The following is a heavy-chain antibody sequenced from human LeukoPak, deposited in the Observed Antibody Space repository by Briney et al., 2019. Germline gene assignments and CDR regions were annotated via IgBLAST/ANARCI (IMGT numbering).Heavy chain of an antibody. V-gene: IGHV4-39*07. Sequence: SETLSLTCTVSGGSISSSSYYWGWIRQPPGKGLEWIGSIYYSGSTYYNPSLKGRVTISVDTSKNQFSLKLSSVTAADTAVYYCARADDFWSGTGDYWGQGTLVTVSS. CDR2: IYYSGST. D-gene: IGHD3-3*01. CDR3: ARADDFWSGTGDY. CDR1: GGSISSSSYY. J-gene: IGHJ4*02.